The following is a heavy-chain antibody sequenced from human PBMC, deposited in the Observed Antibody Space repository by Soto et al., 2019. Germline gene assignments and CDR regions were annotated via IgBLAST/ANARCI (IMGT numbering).Heavy chain of an antibody. J-gene: IGHJ4*02. CDR2: ISGSGGST. CDR3: AKEFASGYYSVWLHFDY. Sequence: GESLKISCAASGFTFSSYAMRWVRQAPGKGLEWVSAISGSGGSTYYADSVKGRFTISRDNSKNTLYLQMNSLRAEDTAVYYCAKEFASGYYSVWLHFDYWGQGTLVTVSS. V-gene: IGHV3-23*01. CDR1: GFTFSSYA. D-gene: IGHD3-22*01.